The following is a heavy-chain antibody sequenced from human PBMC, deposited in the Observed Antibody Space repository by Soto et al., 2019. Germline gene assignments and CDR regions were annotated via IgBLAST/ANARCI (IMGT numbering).Heavy chain of an antibody. D-gene: IGHD1-26*01. J-gene: IGHJ6*02. CDR3: ARDMSGGTYNYYYGMDV. CDR1: GFSFSSYA. V-gene: IGHV3-23*01. Sequence: GGSLRLSCAASGFSFSSYAMAWVRQAPGRGLEWVSAISGSGSPTYYADSVKGRFTISRDNSKNTLYLQMNSLRADDTAVYYCARDMSGGTYNYYYGMDVWGQGTTVTVSS. CDR2: ISGSGSPT.